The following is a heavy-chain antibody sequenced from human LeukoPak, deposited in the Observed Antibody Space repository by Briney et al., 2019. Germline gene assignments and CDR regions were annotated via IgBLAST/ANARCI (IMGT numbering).Heavy chain of an antibody. Sequence: SETLSLTCTVSGASVSGSAYYWGWIRQPPGKGLEWIGNIYYSGSTYYNESLESRVTISIDTSKNQFSPKLSSVTAADTAVYYCARGPSATPPLTRYYYYMDVWGKGTTVTISS. D-gene: IGHD2-15*01. J-gene: IGHJ6*03. V-gene: IGHV4-39*07. CDR1: GASVSGSAYY. CDR3: ARGPSATPPLTRYYYYMDV. CDR2: IYYSGST.